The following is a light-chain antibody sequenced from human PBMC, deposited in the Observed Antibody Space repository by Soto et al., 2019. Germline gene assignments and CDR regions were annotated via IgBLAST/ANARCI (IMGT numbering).Light chain of an antibody. CDR2: AAT. CDR3: QQTYTPQT. J-gene: IGKJ1*01. Sequence: DIQMTQSPSSLSAFVGDRVTITCRASQNIFDYVNWYQQKSGEVPKLLIYAATSLQTGVPARFSGSGSGTDFTLTINSLRPEDFATYYCQQTYTPQTFGQGTKVDIK. V-gene: IGKV1-39*01. CDR1: QNIFDY.